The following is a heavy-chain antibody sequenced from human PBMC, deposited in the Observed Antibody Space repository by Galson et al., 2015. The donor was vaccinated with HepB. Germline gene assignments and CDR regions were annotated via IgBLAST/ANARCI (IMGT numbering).Heavy chain of an antibody. V-gene: IGHV1-18*01. Sequence: SVKVSCKASGYTFTSYGISWVRQAPGQGLEWMGWISAYNGNTNYAQKLQGRVTMTTDTSTSTAYMELRSLRSDDTAVYYCARLWFGEFDVGWFDPWGQGTLVTVSS. CDR3: ARLWFGEFDVGWFDP. D-gene: IGHD3-10*01. J-gene: IGHJ5*02. CDR1: GYTFTSYG. CDR2: ISAYNGNT.